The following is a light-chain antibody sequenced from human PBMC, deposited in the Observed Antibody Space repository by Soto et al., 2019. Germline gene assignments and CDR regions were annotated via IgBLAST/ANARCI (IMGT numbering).Light chain of an antibody. Sequence: EVVLTQSPATLSLSPGERATLSCRASQSVDSKYFSWYQQKPGQAPRLLIVGSFARATGIPARFSGSGSGSEFTLTISGLQSEDFAVYYCQQYNDRPPITFGQGTRLEIK. CDR1: QSVDSKY. J-gene: IGKJ5*01. CDR3: QQYNDRPPIT. CDR2: GSF. V-gene: IGKV3-15*01.